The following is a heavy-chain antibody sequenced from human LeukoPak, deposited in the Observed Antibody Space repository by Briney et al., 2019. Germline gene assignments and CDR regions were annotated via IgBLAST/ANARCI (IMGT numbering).Heavy chain of an antibody. Sequence: SETLSLTCAVYGGSFSGYYWSWIRQPPGKGLEWIGEINHSGSTNYNPSLKSRVTISVDTSKNQFSLTVSSVTAADTAVYYCARVYSGTYYAADYWGQGTLVTVSS. D-gene: IGHD1-26*01. CDR1: GGSFSGYY. J-gene: IGHJ4*02. CDR2: INHSGST. V-gene: IGHV4-34*01. CDR3: ARVYSGTYYAADY.